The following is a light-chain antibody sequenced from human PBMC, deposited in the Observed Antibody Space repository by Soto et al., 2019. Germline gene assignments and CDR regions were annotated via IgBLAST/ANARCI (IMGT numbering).Light chain of an antibody. CDR2: GAS. V-gene: IGKV1-39*01. CDR3: QQTYSTPWT. J-gene: IGKJ1*01. CDR1: QSIGTD. Sequence: DIQMTQSPSSLSASMGDRVSITCRASQSIGTDLNWYQQKPGKAPKLLIYGASTLQGGVPPRFSGSVSGTEFTLTISSLQPGDLATYFCQQTYSTPWTFGQGTKVDI.